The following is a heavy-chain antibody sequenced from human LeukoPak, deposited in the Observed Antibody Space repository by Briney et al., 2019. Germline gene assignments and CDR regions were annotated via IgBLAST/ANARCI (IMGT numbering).Heavy chain of an antibody. D-gene: IGHD3-22*01. CDR1: GFTFSTYA. J-gene: IGHJ3*02. CDR3: AKDLHDSSGYWPFDI. CDR2: IRGDGATK. Sequence: PGGSLRLSCAASGFTFSTYAMTWVRQAPGKGLEWVSAIRGDGATKFYADSVKGRFTVSRDNSKNTLYLQMNSLRAEDTAVYYCAKDLHDSSGYWPFDIWGQGTMVTVSS. V-gene: IGHV3-23*01.